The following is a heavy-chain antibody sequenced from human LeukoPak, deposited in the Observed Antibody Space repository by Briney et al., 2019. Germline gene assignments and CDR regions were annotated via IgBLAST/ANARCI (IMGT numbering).Heavy chain of an antibody. Sequence: SETLSLTCTVSGGSIRSSYYYWSWIRQPPGKGLEWIGSIYYSGSTYYNPSLKSRVTISVDTSKNQFSLKLSSVTAADTAVYYCARPGITMVRGVIIPTYYFDYWGQGTLVTVSS. CDR2: IYYSGST. CDR1: GGSIRSSYYY. J-gene: IGHJ4*02. D-gene: IGHD3-10*01. CDR3: ARPGITMVRGVIIPTYYFDY. V-gene: IGHV4-39*01.